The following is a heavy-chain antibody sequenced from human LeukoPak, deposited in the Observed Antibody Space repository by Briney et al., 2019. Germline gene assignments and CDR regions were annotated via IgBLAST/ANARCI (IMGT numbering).Heavy chain of an antibody. D-gene: IGHD7-27*01. Sequence: SETLSLTCTVSGGSISSSSYNWGWIRQPPGKGLEWIVSIYYSGSTCSNPSLKSRVTISVDTSKNQFSLKLSSVTAADTAVYYCARHATLGIPVPWYFDYWGQGTLVTVSS. CDR3: ARHATLGIPVPWYFDY. CDR2: IYYSGST. V-gene: IGHV4-39*01. J-gene: IGHJ4*02. CDR1: GGSISSSSYN.